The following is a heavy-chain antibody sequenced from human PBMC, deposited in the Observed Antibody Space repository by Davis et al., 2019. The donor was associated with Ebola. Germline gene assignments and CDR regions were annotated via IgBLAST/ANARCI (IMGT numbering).Heavy chain of an antibody. Sequence: MPSETLSLTCTVSGGSISSGDYYWSWIRQPPGKGLEWIGSIYYSGSTYYNPSLKSRVTLSVDTSKNQFSLKLSSVTAADTAVYYCARGPSIRGFDYWGQGTLVTVSS. V-gene: IGHV4-39*01. CDR1: GGSISSGDYY. CDR2: IYYSGST. D-gene: IGHD6-6*01. J-gene: IGHJ4*02. CDR3: ARGPSIRGFDY.